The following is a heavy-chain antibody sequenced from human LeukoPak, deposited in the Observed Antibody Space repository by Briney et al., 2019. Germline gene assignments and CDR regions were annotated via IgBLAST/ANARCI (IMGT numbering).Heavy chain of an antibody. Sequence: SETLSLTCTVSGGSISSSSHYWGWIRQPPGKGLDWIGTIYYSGSTYYNPSLKSRVTISVDTSKNQFSLKLSSVTAADTAVYYCARHGKPAASESGMGFDPWGQGTLVAVSS. CDR3: ARHGKPAASESGMGFDP. CDR2: IYYSGST. D-gene: IGHD6-13*01. J-gene: IGHJ5*02. V-gene: IGHV4-39*01. CDR1: GGSISSSSHY.